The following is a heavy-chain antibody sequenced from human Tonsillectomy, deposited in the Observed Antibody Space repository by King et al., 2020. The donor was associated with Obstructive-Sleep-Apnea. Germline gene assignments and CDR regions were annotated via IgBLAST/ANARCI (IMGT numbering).Heavy chain of an antibody. CDR1: GYTFTDYA. J-gene: IGHJ4*01. Sequence: QLVQSGAEVKKPGASVKVSCKASGYTFTDYAIHWVRQAPGQRLECMGWINAGNGNTEYSQKFQDRVSITRDTSASTAYMELSSLRSEDTAVYYCARGGTRTFVDYWGHGPLVTVSS. CDR3: ARGGTRTFVDY. V-gene: IGHV1-3*01. CDR2: INAGNGNT.